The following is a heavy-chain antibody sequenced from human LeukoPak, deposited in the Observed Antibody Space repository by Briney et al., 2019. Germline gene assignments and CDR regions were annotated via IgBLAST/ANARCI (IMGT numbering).Heavy chain of an antibody. Sequence: GGSLRLSCAASGFTFSSYTMNWVRQAPGKGLEWVSSISSSSSYIYYADSVKGRFTISRDNSKNTLYLQMNSLRAEDTAVYYCAKYLGYYYWGQGTLVTVSS. CDR3: AKYLGYYY. CDR2: ISSSSSYI. CDR1: GFTFSSYT. J-gene: IGHJ4*02. D-gene: IGHD3-22*01. V-gene: IGHV3-21*04.